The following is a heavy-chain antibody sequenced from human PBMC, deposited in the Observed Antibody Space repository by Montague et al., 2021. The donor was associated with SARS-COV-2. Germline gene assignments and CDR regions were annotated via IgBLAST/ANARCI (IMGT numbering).Heavy chain of an antibody. CDR2: FYHSGNT. J-gene: IGHJ4*02. Sequence: SETLSLTCTVSGFSISSGYQWGWIRQPPGKGLEWIGRFYHSGNTYYSPPLKSRVTILVDTSKNQFSLKLTSLTATDTAVYYCARVCGCSNTNCYASSLFDYWGQGTLVTVSS. D-gene: IGHD2-2*01. CDR1: GFSISSGYQ. V-gene: IGHV4-38-2*02. CDR3: ARVCGCSNTNCYASSLFDY.